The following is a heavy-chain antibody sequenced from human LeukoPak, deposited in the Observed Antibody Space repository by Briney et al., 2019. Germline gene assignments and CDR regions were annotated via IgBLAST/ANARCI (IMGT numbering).Heavy chain of an antibody. V-gene: IGHV1-8*01. CDR3: ARGRKTGTRVAVDI. J-gene: IGHJ3*02. CDR2: MGLNNGNT. Sequence: GASVKVSCRASGYTFTSYDINWVRQATGQGLEWMGWMGLNNGNTGYAQKFQGRVTMTRNTSISTAYMELSSLRSEDTAVYYCARGRKTGTRVAVDIWGQGTMVTVSS. CDR1: GYTFTSYD.